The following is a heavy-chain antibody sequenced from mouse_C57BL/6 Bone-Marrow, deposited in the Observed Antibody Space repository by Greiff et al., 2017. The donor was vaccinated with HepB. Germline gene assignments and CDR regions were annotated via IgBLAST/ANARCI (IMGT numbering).Heavy chain of an antibody. CDR1: GYSFTGYY. D-gene: IGHD3-2*02. V-gene: IGHV1-42*01. CDR2: INPSTGGT. CDR3: ARRSSGYLYYFDY. J-gene: IGHJ2*01. Sequence: VQLQQSGPELVKPGASVKISCKASGYSFTGYYMNWVKQSPEKSLEWIGEINPSTGGTTYNQKFKAKATLTVDKSSSTAYMQLKSLTSEDSAVYYCARRSSGYLYYFDYWGQGTTLTVSS.